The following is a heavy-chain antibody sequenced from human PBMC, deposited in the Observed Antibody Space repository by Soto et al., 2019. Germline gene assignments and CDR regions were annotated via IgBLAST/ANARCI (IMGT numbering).Heavy chain of an antibody. J-gene: IGHJ4*02. V-gene: IGHV4-39*01. CDR2: IYYSGST. D-gene: IGHD2-21*02. Sequence: ETLSLTCTVSGGSISSSSYYWGWIRQPPGKGLEWIGSIYYSGSTYYNPSLKSRVTISVDTSKNQFSLNLSSVTAADTAVYYCARHLPYCGGDCYSLDYWGQGTLVTVSS. CDR3: ARHLPYCGGDCYSLDY. CDR1: GGSISSSSYY.